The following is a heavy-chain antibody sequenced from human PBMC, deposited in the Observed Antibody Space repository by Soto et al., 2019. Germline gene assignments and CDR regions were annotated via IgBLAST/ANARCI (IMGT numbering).Heavy chain of an antibody. D-gene: IGHD3-10*01. J-gene: IGHJ5*02. CDR1: GFSLSTSGVG. Sequence: QITLKESGPTLVKPTQTLTLTCTFSGFSLSTSGVGVGWIRQPPGKALAWLALIYWDDVKWYSPSLKSRLTITKDTSRDQVVLTMTNMDPVDTATYYCVHRVSDGNRGLWFDPWGQGTVVTVSS. CDR3: VHRVSDGNRGLWFDP. CDR2: IYWDDVK. V-gene: IGHV2-5*02.